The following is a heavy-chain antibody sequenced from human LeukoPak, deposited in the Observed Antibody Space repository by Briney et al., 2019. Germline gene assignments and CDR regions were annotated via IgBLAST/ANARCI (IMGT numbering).Heavy chain of an antibody. CDR3: AKDIMIWGVNSFDY. J-gene: IGHJ4*02. D-gene: IGHD3-10*01. CDR1: GFTFSSYP. V-gene: IGHV3-23*01. CDR2: ISDNGRNT. Sequence: QPGGSLRLSYAASGFTFSSYPISWVRQIPGKGLEWVSAISDNGRNTYYADSVRGRFTISRDNSKNTVDLQMDSLRAEDTALYYCAKDIMIWGVNSFDYWGQGTLVTVSS.